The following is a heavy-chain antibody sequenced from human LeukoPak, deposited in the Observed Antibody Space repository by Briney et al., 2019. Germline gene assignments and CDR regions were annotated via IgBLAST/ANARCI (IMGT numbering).Heavy chain of an antibody. CDR3: LENWNDGLSLFDY. Sequence: GGSPRLSCAASGFTFSSYAMSWVRQAPGKGLEWVSAISGSGGSTYYADSVKGRFTISRDNSKNTLYLQMNSLRAEDTAVYYCLENWNDGLSLFDYWGQGTLVTVSS. CDR2: ISGSGGST. J-gene: IGHJ4*02. CDR1: GFTFSSYA. D-gene: IGHD1-1*01. V-gene: IGHV3-23*01.